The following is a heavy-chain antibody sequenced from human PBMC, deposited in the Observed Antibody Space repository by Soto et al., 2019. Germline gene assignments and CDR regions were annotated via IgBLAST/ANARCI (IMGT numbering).Heavy chain of an antibody. Sequence: LSLTCAASGFPFSSYAMSWVRQAPGKGLEWVSAISGSGGSTYYADSVKGRFTISRDNSKNTLYLQMNSLRAEDTAVYYCAKDLRAAAGTYSYWGQGTLVTVSS. CDR2: ISGSGGST. CDR3: AKDLRAAAGTYSY. V-gene: IGHV3-23*01. D-gene: IGHD6-13*01. J-gene: IGHJ4*02. CDR1: GFPFSSYA.